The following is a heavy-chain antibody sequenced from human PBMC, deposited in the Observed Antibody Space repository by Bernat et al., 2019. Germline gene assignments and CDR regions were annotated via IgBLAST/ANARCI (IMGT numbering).Heavy chain of an antibody. J-gene: IGHJ6*03. CDR2: IKSKTDGGTT. Sequence: EVQLVESGGGLVKPGGSLRLSCAASGFTFSNAWMSWVRQAPGKGLEWVGRIKSKTDGGTTDYAAPVKGRFTISRDDSKNTLYLQMNSLKTEDTAVYYCTTVPRGSGNYYYYYMDVWGKGTTVTVSS. CDR1: GFTFSNAW. CDR3: TTVPRGSGNYYYYYMDV. V-gene: IGHV3-15*01. D-gene: IGHD3-10*01.